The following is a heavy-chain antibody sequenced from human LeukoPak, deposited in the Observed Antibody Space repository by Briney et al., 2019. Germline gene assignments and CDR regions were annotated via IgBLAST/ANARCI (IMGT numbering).Heavy chain of an antibody. Sequence: GESLKISCKGSGYIFSSYWISWVRQMPGKGLEWMGRIDPSDSCINYSPSFQGRVTISSDKSITTAYLQWSSLKASDTAMYYCARLTSGTFDFWGQGTLVTVSS. V-gene: IGHV5-10-1*01. D-gene: IGHD1-1*01. J-gene: IGHJ4*02. CDR2: IDPSDSCI. CDR3: ARLTSGTFDF. CDR1: GYIFSSYW.